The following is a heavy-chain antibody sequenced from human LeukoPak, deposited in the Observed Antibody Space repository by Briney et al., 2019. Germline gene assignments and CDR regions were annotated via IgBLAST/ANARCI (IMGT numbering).Heavy chain of an antibody. Sequence: GGSLRLSCAASGFTFDDYAMHWVRQAPGKGLEWVSGITWNSDSMGYADSVKGRFTISRDNAKNSLYLQMNSLRAEDTALYYCAKDRDGDSTPNWFDPWGQGTPVTVSS. CDR3: AKDRDGDSTPNWFDP. J-gene: IGHJ5*02. D-gene: IGHD4-17*01. CDR2: ITWNSDSM. CDR1: GFTFDDYA. V-gene: IGHV3-9*01.